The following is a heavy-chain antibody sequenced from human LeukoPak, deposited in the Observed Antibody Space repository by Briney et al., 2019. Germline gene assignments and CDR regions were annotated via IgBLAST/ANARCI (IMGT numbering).Heavy chain of an antibody. V-gene: IGHV3-33*01. D-gene: IGHD2-2*01. Sequence: GGSLRLSCAASGFTFSSYGMHWVRQAPGKGLEWVAVIWYDGSNKYYADSVKGRFTISRDNSKNTLYLQMNSLRAEDTAVYYCARDHCSSTSCLPGGYMDVWGKGTTVTVSS. CDR1: GFTFSSYG. CDR3: ARDHCSSTSCLPGGYMDV. J-gene: IGHJ6*03. CDR2: IWYDGSNK.